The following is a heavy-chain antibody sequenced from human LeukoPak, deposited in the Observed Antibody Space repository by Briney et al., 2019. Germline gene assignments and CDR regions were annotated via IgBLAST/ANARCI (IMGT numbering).Heavy chain of an antibody. CDR1: GGSISSYY. CDR3: ARRGYSYETYYFDY. Sequence: SETLSLTCTVSGGSISSYYWSWIRQPPGKGLEWIGHISYTGSTNYNPSLKSRATISIDTSKNQFSLKLSSVTAADTAVYYCARRGYSYETYYFDYWGQGALLTVSS. V-gene: IGHV4-59*08. J-gene: IGHJ4*02. CDR2: ISYTGST. D-gene: IGHD5-18*01.